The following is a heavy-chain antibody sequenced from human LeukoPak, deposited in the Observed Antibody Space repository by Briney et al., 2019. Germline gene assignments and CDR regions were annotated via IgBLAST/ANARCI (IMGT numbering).Heavy chain of an antibody. CDR3: ARWGGTRQYYFDY. D-gene: IGHD1-1*01. CDR2: TRFDGSIK. Sequence: GGSLRLSCAVSGFILSAYGFHWVRQAPGKGLEWVAVTRFDGSIKQYADSVKGRFTISRDDSKNTLYLQMNSLKSEDTAVYYCARWGGTRQYYFDYWGRGTLVTVSS. CDR1: GFILSAYG. V-gene: IGHV3-33*01. J-gene: IGHJ4*02.